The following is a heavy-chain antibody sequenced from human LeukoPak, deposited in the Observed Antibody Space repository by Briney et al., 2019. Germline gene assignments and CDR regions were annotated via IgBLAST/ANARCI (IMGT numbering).Heavy chain of an antibody. D-gene: IGHD1-26*01. CDR1: GFTFSNYS. Sequence: GGSLRLSCAASGFTFSNYSMNWVRQAPGKGLEWVSSISSSSSYIYYADSIKGRFTISRDNAKNSLYLQMNSLRAEDTAVYYCARGGGSLLQIYYYYYMDVWGKGTTVTVSS. CDR3: ARGGGSLLQIYYYYYMDV. V-gene: IGHV3-21*01. J-gene: IGHJ6*03. CDR2: ISSSSSYI.